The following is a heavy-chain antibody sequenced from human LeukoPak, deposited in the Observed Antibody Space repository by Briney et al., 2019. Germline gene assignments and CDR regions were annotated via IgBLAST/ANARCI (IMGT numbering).Heavy chain of an antibody. J-gene: IGHJ4*02. D-gene: IGHD5-12*01. Sequence: GGSLRLSCAASGFTVSSNYMSWVRQAPGNGLEWVSVIYSGGSTYYADSVKGRITISRDNSKITLYLQMNSLRAEDTGEYYCARERGSGYGYCGQGTLVTVSS. CDR1: GFTVSSNY. CDR2: IYSGGST. V-gene: IGHV3-53*01. CDR3: ARERGSGYGY.